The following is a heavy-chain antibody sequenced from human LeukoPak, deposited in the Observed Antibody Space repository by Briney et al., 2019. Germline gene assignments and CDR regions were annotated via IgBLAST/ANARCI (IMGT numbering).Heavy chain of an antibody. D-gene: IGHD4-17*01. Sequence: PGGSLRLSCAASGFTFSSYSMNWVRQAPGKGLEWVSSISSSSSYIYYADSLKGRFTISRDNAKNSLYLQMNSLRAEDTALYYCAKVYGPDAFDIWGQGTMVTVSS. CDR1: GFTFSSYS. V-gene: IGHV3-21*04. CDR2: ISSSSSYI. J-gene: IGHJ3*02. CDR3: AKVYGPDAFDI.